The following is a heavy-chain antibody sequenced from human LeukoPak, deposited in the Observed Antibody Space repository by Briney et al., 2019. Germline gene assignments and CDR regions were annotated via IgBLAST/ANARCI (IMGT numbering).Heavy chain of an antibody. Sequence: PGGSLRLSCAASGFTFSSYSMNWVRQAPGKGLEWVSYISSLSGTIYYADSVKGRFTISRDNAKSSLYLQMNSLTAEDTAVYYCARDKYMSGHIGSLFDPWGQGTLVTVSS. J-gene: IGHJ5*02. CDR2: ISSLSGTI. V-gene: IGHV3-48*01. D-gene: IGHD5-12*01. CDR3: ARDKYMSGHIGSLFDP. CDR1: GFTFSSYS.